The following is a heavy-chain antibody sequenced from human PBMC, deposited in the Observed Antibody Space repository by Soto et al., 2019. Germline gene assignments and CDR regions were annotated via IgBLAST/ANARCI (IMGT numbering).Heavy chain of an antibody. CDR1: GSTFRSFT. V-gene: IGHV3-21*01. CDR3: TRDASRDSSARGWFDP. CDR2: ISSNSAYI. D-gene: IGHD6-13*01. Sequence: RLSCAASGSTFRSFTMNWVRQAPGKGLEWVSTISSNSAYIYYTDALRGRFTISRDNAKNSLHLQMNSLRAEDTAVYYCTRDASRDSSARGWFDPWGPGTLVTVSS. J-gene: IGHJ5*02.